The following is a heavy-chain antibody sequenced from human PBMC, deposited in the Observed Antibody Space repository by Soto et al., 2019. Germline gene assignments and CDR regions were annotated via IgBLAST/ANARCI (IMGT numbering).Heavy chain of an antibody. D-gene: IGHD3-16*02. CDR2: IIPVFGTP. CDR1: GYIFKNYA. V-gene: IGHV1-69*01. Sequence: QVQLVQSGAEVKETGSSVKVSCKSSGYIFKNYAVTWLRQAPGQGLEWMGGIIPVFGTPDYSQKFRGRVTITADESTSTVYMELRSLTSEDTAVYYGARHLYDYVWGSYRHWGQGTLVTVSS. CDR3: ARHLYDYVWGSYRH. J-gene: IGHJ4*02.